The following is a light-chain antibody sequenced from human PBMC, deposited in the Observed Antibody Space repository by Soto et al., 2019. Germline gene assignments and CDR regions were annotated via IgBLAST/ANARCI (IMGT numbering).Light chain of an antibody. V-gene: IGKV4-1*01. Sequence: DIVMTQSPDSLSVSLGERATINCKSSQTVLYSSNYLAWYQQKPGQPPKLLIYWASTRESGVPDRFSGSGSGTDFTLTISSLQADDVAVYYCQQYYTTPVTFGQGTKVEIK. CDR1: QTVLYSSNY. CDR2: WAS. CDR3: QQYYTTPVT. J-gene: IGKJ1*01.